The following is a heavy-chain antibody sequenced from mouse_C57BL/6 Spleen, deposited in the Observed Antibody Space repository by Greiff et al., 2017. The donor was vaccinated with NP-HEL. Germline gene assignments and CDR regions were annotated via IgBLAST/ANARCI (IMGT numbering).Heavy chain of an antibody. CDR2: IHPNSGST. CDR3: AYYYGSGFAY. D-gene: IGHD1-1*01. CDR1: GYTFTSYW. V-gene: IGHV1-64*01. J-gene: IGHJ3*01. Sequence: VQLKQPGAELVKPGASVKLSCKASGYTFTSYWMHWVKQRPGQGLEWIGMIHPNSGSTNYNEKFKSKATLTVDKSSSTAYMQLSSLTSEDSAVYYCAYYYGSGFAYWGQGTLVTVSA.